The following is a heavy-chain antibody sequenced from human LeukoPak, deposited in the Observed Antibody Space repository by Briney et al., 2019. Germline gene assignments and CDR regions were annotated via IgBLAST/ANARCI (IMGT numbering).Heavy chain of an antibody. CDR2: INPNSGGT. CDR1: GYAFTSYG. V-gene: IGHV1-2*02. J-gene: IGHJ5*02. D-gene: IGHD3-10*02. CDR3: ARKLRITMFSSWFDP. Sequence: ASVKVSCKASGYAFTSYGFSWVRQAPGQGLEWMGWINPNSGGTNYAQKFQGRVTMTRDTSISTAYMELSRLRSDDTAVYYCARKLRITMFSSWFDPWGQGTLVTVSS.